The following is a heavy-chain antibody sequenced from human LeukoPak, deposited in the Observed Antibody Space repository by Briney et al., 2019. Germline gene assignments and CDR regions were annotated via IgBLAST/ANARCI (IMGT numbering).Heavy chain of an antibody. D-gene: IGHD3-10*01. J-gene: IGHJ6*03. Sequence: ASVKVSCKASGYTFTSYDINWVRQATGQGLEWMGWMNPNSGNTGYAQKFQGRVTMTRNTSISTAYMELSSLRSDDTAVYYCATASTDSGSYYSHYYYYYMDVWGKGTTVTVSS. CDR3: ATASTDSGSYYSHYYYYYMDV. CDR1: GYTFTSYD. V-gene: IGHV1-8*01. CDR2: MNPNSGNT.